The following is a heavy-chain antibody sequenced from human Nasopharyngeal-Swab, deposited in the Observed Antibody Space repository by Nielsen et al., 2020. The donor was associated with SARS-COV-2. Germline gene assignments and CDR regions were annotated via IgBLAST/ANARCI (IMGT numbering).Heavy chain of an antibody. J-gene: IGHJ4*02. V-gene: IGHV1-3*01. D-gene: IGHD2-21*01. Sequence: LQAPGQSLEWMGWINGDTGNTKYPEKFQGRVTITRDRSTKTAYMELRSLRSEDTAVYYCARERPEHYFDLWGPGTLVTVSS. CDR3: ARERPEHYFDL. CDR2: INGDTGNT.